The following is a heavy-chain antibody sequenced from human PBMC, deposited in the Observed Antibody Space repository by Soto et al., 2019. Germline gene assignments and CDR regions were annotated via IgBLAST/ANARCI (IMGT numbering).Heavy chain of an antibody. CDR1: GFSLTTDGVG. V-gene: IGHV2-5*02. Sequence: QITLKESGPTMVKPRQTLALTWTFSGFSLTTDGVGVSWIRQPPGKALEWLALIYWDDDKRYNSSLTSRLTITKYASKHQVFLTFTNMDPVDTASYYCALHLIGWGDACHVWGQGTLVTVSS. CDR2: IYWDDDK. CDR3: ALHLIGWGDACHV. D-gene: IGHD6-19*01. J-gene: IGHJ3*01.